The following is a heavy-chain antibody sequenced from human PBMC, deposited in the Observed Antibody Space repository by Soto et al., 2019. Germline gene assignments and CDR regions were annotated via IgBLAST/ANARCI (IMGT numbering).Heavy chain of an antibody. CDR2: IKQDGSEK. D-gene: IGHD2-2*01. Sequence: EVQLVESGGGLVQPGGSLRLSCAASGFTFSSYWMSWVRQAPGKGLEWVANIKQDGSEKYFVDSVKGRFTISRDNGNNSLYLQMNSLRAEDTAVYYCARDPNIVLVPAALRSYYYYYGMDVWGQGTTVTVSS. J-gene: IGHJ6*02. V-gene: IGHV3-7*01. CDR3: ARDPNIVLVPAALRSYYYYYGMDV. CDR1: GFTFSSYW.